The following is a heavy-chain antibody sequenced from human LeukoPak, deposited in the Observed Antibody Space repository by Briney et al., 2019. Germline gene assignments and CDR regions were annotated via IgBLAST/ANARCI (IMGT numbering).Heavy chain of an antibody. CDR2: IYYSGST. CDR3: ARAKQGDCSSTSCYFGYYYYYMDV. D-gene: IGHD2-2*01. J-gene: IGHJ6*03. CDR1: GGSISSYY. Sequence: SETLSLTCTVSGGSISSYYWSWIRQPPGKGLEWIGYIYYSGSTNYNPSLKSRVTISVDTSKDQFSLKLSSVTAADTAVYYCARAKQGDCSSTSCYFGYYYYYMDVWGKGTTVTVSS. V-gene: IGHV4-59*01.